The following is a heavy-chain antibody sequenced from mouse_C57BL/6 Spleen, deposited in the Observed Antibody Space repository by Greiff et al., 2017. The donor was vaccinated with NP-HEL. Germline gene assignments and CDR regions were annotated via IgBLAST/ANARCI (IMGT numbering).Heavy chain of an antibody. CDR3: ADDYGHLDY. CDR1: GYTFTSYW. CDR2: INPSNGGT. J-gene: IGHJ2*01. D-gene: IGHD2-4*01. V-gene: IGHV1-53*01. Sequence: QVQLKQPGTELVKPGASVKLSCKASGYTFTSYWMHWVKQRPGQGLEWLGNINPSNGGTTYNEKFKSKATLTVDKSSSTAYMQLSSLTSEDSAVYYCADDYGHLDYWGQGTTLTVSS.